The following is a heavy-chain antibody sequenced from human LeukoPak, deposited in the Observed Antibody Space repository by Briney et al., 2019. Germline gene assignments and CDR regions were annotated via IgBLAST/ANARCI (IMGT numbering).Heavy chain of an antibody. Sequence: GGSLRLSCAASGFTFSSYSMNWVRQAPGKGLEWVSYISSSRSTKYYADSVKGLFTLSRDNAKNSLYLQMKSLRAEDTAVYYGARGPLGDDFDIWGEGTMVTVSS. J-gene: IGHJ3*02. CDR3: ARGPLGDDFDI. V-gene: IGHV3-48*01. CDR2: ISSSRSTK. D-gene: IGHD3-16*01. CDR1: GFTFSSYS.